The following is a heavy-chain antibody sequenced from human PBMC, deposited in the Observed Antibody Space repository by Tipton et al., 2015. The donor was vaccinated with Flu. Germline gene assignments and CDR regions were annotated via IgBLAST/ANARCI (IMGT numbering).Heavy chain of an antibody. CDR1: GGSISSYY. CDR3: ARDYVWGSYRLSGDAFDI. J-gene: IGHJ3*02. D-gene: IGHD3-16*02. CDR2: IYYSGST. Sequence: TLSLTCTVSGGSISSYYWSWIRQPPGKGLEWIGYIYYSGSTNYNPSLKSRVTISVDTSKNQFSLKLSSVTAADTAVYYCARDYVWGSYRLSGDAFDIWGQGTMAPVSS. V-gene: IGHV4-59*01.